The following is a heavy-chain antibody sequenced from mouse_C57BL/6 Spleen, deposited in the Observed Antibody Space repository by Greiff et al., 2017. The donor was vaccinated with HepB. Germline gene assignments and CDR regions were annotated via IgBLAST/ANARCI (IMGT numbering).Heavy chain of an antibody. CDR1: GYTFTSYW. Sequence: QVQLQQPGAELVKPGASVKLSCKASGYTFTSYWMQWVKQRPGQGLEWIGEIDPSDSYTNYNQKFKGKATLTVDTSSSTAYMQLSSLTSEDSAVYYCARGVSGSSSYYYAMDYWGQGTSVTASS. CDR3: ARGVSGSSSYYYAMDY. D-gene: IGHD1-1*01. J-gene: IGHJ4*01. CDR2: IDPSDSYT. V-gene: IGHV1-50*01.